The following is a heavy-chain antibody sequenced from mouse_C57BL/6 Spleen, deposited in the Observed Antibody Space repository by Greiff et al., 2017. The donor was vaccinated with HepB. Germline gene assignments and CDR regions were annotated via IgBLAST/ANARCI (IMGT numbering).Heavy chain of an antibody. CDR1: GYTFTDYY. CDR2: INPNNGGT. V-gene: IGHV1-26*01. Sequence: VQLQQSGPELVKPGASVKISCKASGYTFTDYYMNWVKQSHGKSLEWIGDINPNNGGTSYNQKFKGKATLTVDKSSSTAYMELRSLTSEDSAVYYCARDDTTVVATSRYWYFDVWGTGTTVTVSS. J-gene: IGHJ1*03. CDR3: ARDDTTVVATSRYWYFDV. D-gene: IGHD1-1*01.